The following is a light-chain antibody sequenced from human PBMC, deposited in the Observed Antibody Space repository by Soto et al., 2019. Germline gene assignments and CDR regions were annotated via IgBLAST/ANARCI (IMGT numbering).Light chain of an antibody. CDR1: QAITND. J-gene: IGKJ1*01. V-gene: IGKV1-17*01. CDR3: LQRNSYPRT. Sequence: DIQMTQSPSSLSASVGDRVTITCRASQAITNDLSLYQQKPGEPPKRLIYAASTLHSGVPSRFSVRGSGTEFPLTISSLKPQDFASYFCLQRNSYPRTFGQGTKVEIK. CDR2: AAS.